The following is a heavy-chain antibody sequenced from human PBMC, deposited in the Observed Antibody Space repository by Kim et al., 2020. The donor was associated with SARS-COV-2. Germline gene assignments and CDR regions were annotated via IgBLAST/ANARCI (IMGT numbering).Heavy chain of an antibody. J-gene: IGHJ4*02. CDR1: VGSLSSYY. CDR2: ISYSGST. V-gene: IGHV4-59*01. CDR3: AREQGGWYHYIDY. Sequence: SETLSLTYTVSVGSLSSYYWSWIRQPPGKGLEWIGYISYSGSTNYNPSLKSRVTISADTFNNQFSLKLTSVTAADTAIYYCAREQGGWYHYIDYWGLGTLVTVSS. D-gene: IGHD6-19*01.